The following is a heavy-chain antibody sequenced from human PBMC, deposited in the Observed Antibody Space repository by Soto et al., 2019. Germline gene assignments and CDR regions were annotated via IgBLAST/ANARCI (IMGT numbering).Heavy chain of an antibody. D-gene: IGHD2-15*01. CDR1: GGSFSGYY. CDR3: ARGDRVAARHRYNWFEP. Sequence: SETLSLTCAVYGGSFSGYYWSWIRQPPGKGLEWIGEINHSGSTNYNPSLKSRVTISVDTSKNQFSLKLSSVTAADTAVYYCARGDRVAARHRYNWFEPWGQGTLVTVSS. J-gene: IGHJ5*02. CDR2: INHSGST. V-gene: IGHV4-34*01.